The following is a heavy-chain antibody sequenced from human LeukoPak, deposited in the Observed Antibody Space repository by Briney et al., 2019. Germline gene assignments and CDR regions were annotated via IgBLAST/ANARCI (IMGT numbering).Heavy chain of an antibody. CDR1: GGSISSSNW. D-gene: IGHD2-15*01. CDR2: IYHSGST. CDR3: ASYCSGGSCYSGSFDY. Sequence: SETLSLTCTVSGGSISSSNWWSWVRQPPGKGLEWIGEIYHSGSTNYNPSLKSRVTISVDKSKNPFSLKLSSVTAADTAVYYCASYCSGGSCYSGSFDYWGQGTLVTVSS. V-gene: IGHV4-4*02. J-gene: IGHJ4*02.